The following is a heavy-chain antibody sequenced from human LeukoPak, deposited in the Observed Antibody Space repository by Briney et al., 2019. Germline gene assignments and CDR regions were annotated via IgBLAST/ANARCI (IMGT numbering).Heavy chain of an antibody. Sequence: PSETLSLTCTVSGGSISSYYWSWIRQPPGEGLEWIGYIYYSGSTNYNPSLKSRVTISVDTSKNQFSLKLSSVTAADTAVYYCARVDFSYGSYYFGYWGQGTLVTVSS. CDR1: GGSISSYY. D-gene: IGHD5-18*01. V-gene: IGHV4-59*01. J-gene: IGHJ4*02. CDR3: ARVDFSYGSYYFGY. CDR2: IYYSGST.